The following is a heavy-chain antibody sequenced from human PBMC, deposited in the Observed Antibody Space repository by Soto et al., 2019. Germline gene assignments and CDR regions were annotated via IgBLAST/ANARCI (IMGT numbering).Heavy chain of an antibody. V-gene: IGHV4-59*08. Sequence: SETLSLTCTVSGGSISSYYWSWIRQPPGKGLEWIGYIYYSGSTNYNPSLKSRVTISVDTSKNQFSLKLSSVTAADTAVYYCARRRARIGEFFIGYFDYWGQGTLVTVSS. CDR1: GGSISSYY. D-gene: IGHD3-10*01. CDR2: IYYSGST. CDR3: ARRRARIGEFFIGYFDY. J-gene: IGHJ4*02.